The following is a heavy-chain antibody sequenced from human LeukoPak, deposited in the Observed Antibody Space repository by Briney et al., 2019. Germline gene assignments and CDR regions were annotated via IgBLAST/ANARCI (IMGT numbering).Heavy chain of an antibody. V-gene: IGHV3-23*01. J-gene: IGHJ6*02. CDR1: GFTFSSYA. Sequence: PGGSLRLSCAASGFTFSSYAMSWVRQTPGQGLEWVSVISASGVTTNYADSVKGRFTISRDNSKNTLYLQMSSLRAEDTAVYYCARGEDAYYGMDVWGQGTTVTVSS. CDR2: ISASGVTT. CDR3: ARGEDAYYGMDV.